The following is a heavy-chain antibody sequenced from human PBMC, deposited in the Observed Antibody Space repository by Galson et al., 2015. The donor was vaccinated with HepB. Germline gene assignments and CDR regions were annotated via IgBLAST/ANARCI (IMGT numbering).Heavy chain of an antibody. CDR2: IIPILGIA. D-gene: IGHD3-22*01. CDR1: GGTFSSYT. V-gene: IGHV1-69*02. CDR3: ARGSPDSSEPFDP. J-gene: IGHJ5*02. Sequence: SVKVSCKASGGTFSSYTISWVRQAPGQGLEWMGRIIPILGIANYAQKFQGRVTITADKSTSTAYMELSSLRSEDTAVYYCARGSPDSSEPFDPWGQGTLVTVSS.